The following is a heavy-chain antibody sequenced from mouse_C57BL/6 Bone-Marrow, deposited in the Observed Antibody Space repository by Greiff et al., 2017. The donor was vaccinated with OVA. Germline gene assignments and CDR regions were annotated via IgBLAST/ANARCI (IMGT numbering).Heavy chain of an antibody. CDR2: IWSDGST. CDR1: GFSLTSYG. V-gene: IGHV2-6-1*01. CDR3: ARHGYDGYYDYFDY. Sequence: VMLVESGPGLVAPSQSLSITCTVSGFSLTSYGVHWVRQPPGKGLEWLVVIWSDGSTTYNSAIKSRLSISKDNSKSQVFLKMNSLQTADTAKYYCARHGYDGYYDYFDYWGQGTTLTVSS. D-gene: IGHD2-3*01. J-gene: IGHJ2*01.